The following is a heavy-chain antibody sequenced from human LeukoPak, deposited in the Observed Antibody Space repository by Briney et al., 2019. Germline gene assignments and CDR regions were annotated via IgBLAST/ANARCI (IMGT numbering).Heavy chain of an antibody. V-gene: IGHV1-2*02. CDR1: GYTFIGYY. J-gene: IGHJ5*02. CDR2: INPNRGGT. Sequence: ASVKVSCKASGYTFIGYYMHWVRQAPGQGLEWMGWINPNRGGTYYVRRFQGRAIMTRDRSISAADVSLSGLRSGGTAVYYCARVNGVAGTRRFDPWGQRTLVTVSS. CDR3: ARVNGVAGTRRFDP. D-gene: IGHD6-19*01.